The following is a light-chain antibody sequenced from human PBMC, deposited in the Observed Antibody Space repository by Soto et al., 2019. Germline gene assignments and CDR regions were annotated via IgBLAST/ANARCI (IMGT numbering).Light chain of an antibody. CDR3: QQYNSYSEA. CDR1: QSISSW. V-gene: IGKV1-5*01. CDR2: DAS. J-gene: IGKJ1*01. Sequence: DIQLTQSPSTLSASDGDRVTIACRASQSISSWLAWYQQKPGKAPKLLIYDASSLERGVPSRFSGSGSGTEFTLTISSLQPDDFATYYCQQYNSYSEAFGQGTKVDIK.